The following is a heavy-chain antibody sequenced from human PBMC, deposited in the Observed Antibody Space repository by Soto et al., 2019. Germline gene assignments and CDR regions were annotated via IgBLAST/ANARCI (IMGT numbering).Heavy chain of an antibody. J-gene: IGHJ4*02. CDR1: GGSFSGYY. V-gene: IGHV4-34*01. CDR2: INHSGST. D-gene: IGHD3-10*01. CDR3: ARVKWFGESGFDY. Sequence: SETLSLTCAVYGGSFSGYYWIWIRQPPGKGLEWIGEINHSGSTNYNPSLKSRVTISVDTSKNQFSLKLSSVTAADTAVYYCARVKWFGESGFDYWGQGTLVTVSS.